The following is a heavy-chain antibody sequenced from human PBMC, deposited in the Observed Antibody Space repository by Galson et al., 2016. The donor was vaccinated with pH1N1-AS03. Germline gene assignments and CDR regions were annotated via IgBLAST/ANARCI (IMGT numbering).Heavy chain of an antibody. V-gene: IGHV1-3*01. CDR2: INVGSGNT. Sequence: SVKVSCKASGHYFTNYAIHWVRQAPGQRLEWMGWINVGSGNTKYSQKFQGRVTMTRDTSASTAYMELSSLTSDDTSVYYCARGFLEAVIDYWGQGSLVTVSS. CDR1: GHYFTNYA. J-gene: IGHJ4*02. CDR3: ARGFLEAVIDY. D-gene: IGHD3-3*01.